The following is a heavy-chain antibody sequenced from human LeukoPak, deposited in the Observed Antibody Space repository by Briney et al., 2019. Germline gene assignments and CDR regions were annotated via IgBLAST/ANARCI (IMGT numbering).Heavy chain of an antibody. CDR3: ARDWLEWETELYYFDY. CDR2: ISYDGSNK. Sequence: GGSLRLSCAAPGFTFSSYGMHWVRQAPGKGLEWVAVISYDGSNKYYADSVKGRFTISRDNSKNTLYLQMNSLRAEDTAVYYCARDWLEWETELYYFDYWGQGTLVTVSS. J-gene: IGHJ4*02. D-gene: IGHD1-26*01. CDR1: GFTFSSYG. V-gene: IGHV3-30*19.